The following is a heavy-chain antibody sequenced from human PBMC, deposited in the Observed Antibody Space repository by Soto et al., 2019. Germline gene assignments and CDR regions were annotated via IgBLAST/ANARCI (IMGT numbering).Heavy chain of an antibody. Sequence: PSETLSLTCTVSGGSISSYYWSWIRQPPGKGLEWIGYIYYSGSTNYNPSLKSRVTISVDTSKNQFSLKLSSVTTADMAVYYCARGGKYYYDSSGYFDYWGQGTLVTVSS. CDR3: ARGGKYYYDSSGYFDY. V-gene: IGHV4-59*01. CDR2: IYYSGST. CDR1: GGSISSYY. J-gene: IGHJ4*02. D-gene: IGHD3-22*01.